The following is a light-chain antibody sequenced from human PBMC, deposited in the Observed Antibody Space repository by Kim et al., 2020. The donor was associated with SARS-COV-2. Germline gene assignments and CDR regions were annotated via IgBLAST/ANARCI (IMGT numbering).Light chain of an antibody. J-gene: IGLJ1*01. CDR1: NVGGKK. CDR3: QVWDSSSAYV. V-gene: IGLV3-9*01. Sequence: ALGQTARITWAGNNVGGKKVSWYQQKPSQAPVVVIYRDTDRPSWIPERFSGYNAGNTATLTISRAQAGDEADYYCQVWDSSSAYVFGTGTKVTVL. CDR2: RDT.